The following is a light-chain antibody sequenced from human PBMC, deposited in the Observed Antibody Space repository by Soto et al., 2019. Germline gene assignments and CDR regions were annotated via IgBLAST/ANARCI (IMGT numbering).Light chain of an antibody. CDR2: EVT. CDR3: SSYAGSNNYVV. Sequence: QSVLTQPPSASGSPGQSVTISCTGTGSDVGGYNFVSWYQQHPGKAPKLMIYEVTKRPSGVPDRFSGSKSGNTASLTVSGLQAEDEAGYYCSSYAGSNNYVVFGGGTKVTVL. J-gene: IGLJ2*01. CDR1: GSDVGGYNF. V-gene: IGLV2-8*01.